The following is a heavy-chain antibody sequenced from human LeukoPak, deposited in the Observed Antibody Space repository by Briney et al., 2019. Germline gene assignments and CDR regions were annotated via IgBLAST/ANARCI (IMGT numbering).Heavy chain of an antibody. Sequence: GRSLRLSCATSGFTFSSYDMHWVRQATGKGLEWVSAIGTAGDTYYPGSVKGRFTISRENAKNSLYLQMNSLRAGDTAVYYCARVTTMIVVVIALYYFDYWGQGTLVTVSS. CDR2: IGTAGDT. CDR1: GFTFSSYD. J-gene: IGHJ4*02. D-gene: IGHD3-22*01. CDR3: ARVTTMIVVVIALYYFDY. V-gene: IGHV3-13*01.